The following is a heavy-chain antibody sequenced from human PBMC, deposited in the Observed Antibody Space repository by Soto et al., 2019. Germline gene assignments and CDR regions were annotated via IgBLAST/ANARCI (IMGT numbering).Heavy chain of an antibody. Sequence: GGSLRLSCSASGFTFSSYDMHWVRQGPGKGLEWVSAIGTAGDTNYAGTVKGRFTISRENAKNSLYLQMNSLRAGDTAIYFCARAIGPTLFDYWGQGTLVTVSS. CDR1: GFTFSSYD. V-gene: IGHV3-13*04. D-gene: IGHD3-22*01. CDR2: IGTAGDT. J-gene: IGHJ4*02. CDR3: ARAIGPTLFDY.